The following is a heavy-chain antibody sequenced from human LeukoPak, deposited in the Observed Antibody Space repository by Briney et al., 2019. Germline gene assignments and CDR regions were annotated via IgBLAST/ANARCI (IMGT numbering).Heavy chain of an antibody. CDR1: GFRFYKWW. V-gene: IGHV3-7*01. J-gene: IGHJ4*02. CDR3: ARLPYYDSGGPFGY. D-gene: IGHD3-22*01. CDR2: IREDGIEK. Sequence: PGGSLRLSCAASGFRFYKWWMSWVRQAPGKGLEWVANIREDGIEKNYVDSVKGRFTISRDNANNSLYLQMNSLRAEDTAVYFCARLPYYDSGGPFGYWGQGTLVTVSS.